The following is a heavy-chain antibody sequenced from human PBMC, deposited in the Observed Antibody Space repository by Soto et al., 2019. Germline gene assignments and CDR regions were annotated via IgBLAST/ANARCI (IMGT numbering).Heavy chain of an antibody. CDR1: GFTFSSYS. CDR2: ISSSSSYI. Sequence: PGGSLRLSCAASGFTFSSYSMNWVRQAPGKGLEWVSSISSSSSYIYYADSVKGRFTISRDNAKNSLYLQMNSLRAEDTAVYYCARELVNDYLDAVAFDIWGQGTMVTVSS. D-gene: IGHD4-17*01. CDR3: ARELVNDYLDAVAFDI. V-gene: IGHV3-21*01. J-gene: IGHJ3*02.